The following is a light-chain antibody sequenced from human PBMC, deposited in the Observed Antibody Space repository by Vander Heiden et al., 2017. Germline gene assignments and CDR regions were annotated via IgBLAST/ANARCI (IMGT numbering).Light chain of an antibody. CDR2: RND. CDR3: AAWDDSRSGVV. CDR1: SYNIGSNY. J-gene: IGLJ2*01. Sequence: QSVLTQPPAASGTPGQRVTIACSGSSYNIGSNYVYWYQQFPGTAPNLLIYRNDQRPSGVPDRFSGSKSGTSASLAISGLRSEDEADYYCAAWDDSRSGVVFGGGTKLTVL. V-gene: IGLV1-47*01.